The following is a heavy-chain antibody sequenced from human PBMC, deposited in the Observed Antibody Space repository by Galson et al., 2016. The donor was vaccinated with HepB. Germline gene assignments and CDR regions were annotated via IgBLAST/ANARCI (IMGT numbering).Heavy chain of an antibody. CDR1: GFSVSSGY. D-gene: IGHD3-3*01. V-gene: IGHV3-53*01. CDR3: ASFGT. Sequence: SLRLSCAASGFSVSSGYITWVRQAPGKGLEWVSIIHNNGVTHYADSVKGRFTISRDNSKNTVYFQMNSLRDEDTAVYYCASFGTWGQGTLVTVSP. J-gene: IGHJ4*02. CDR2: IHNNGVT.